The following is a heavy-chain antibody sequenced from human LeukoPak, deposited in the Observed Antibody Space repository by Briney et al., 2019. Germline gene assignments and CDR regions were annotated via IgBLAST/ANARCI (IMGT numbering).Heavy chain of an antibody. J-gene: IGHJ4*02. CDR3: ARDAYYYDSSGSRLFDY. V-gene: IGHV1-2*02. D-gene: IGHD3-22*01. Sequence: ASVKVSCKASGYTFTGYYMHWVRQAPGQGLEWMGWINPNSGGTNYAQKFQGRVTMTRNTSISTAYMELSSVTAADTAVYYCARDAYYYDSSGSRLFDYWGQGTLVTVSS. CDR1: GYTFTGYY. CDR2: INPNSGGT.